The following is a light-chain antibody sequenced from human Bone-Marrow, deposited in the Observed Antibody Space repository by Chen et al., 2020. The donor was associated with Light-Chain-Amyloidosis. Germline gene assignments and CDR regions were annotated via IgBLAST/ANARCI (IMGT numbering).Light chain of an antibody. CDR3: QSADSSGTYEVI. CDR2: RDT. J-gene: IGLJ2*01. Sequence: SYELTQPPSVSVSPGQPARITCSGDDLPTKYAYWYQQKPGQAPVLVIHRDTERPAGISERFSGASSGKTATLTSSGVQAEDEADYHWQSADSSGTYEVIVGGGTKLTVL. V-gene: IGLV3-25*03. CDR1: DLPTKY.